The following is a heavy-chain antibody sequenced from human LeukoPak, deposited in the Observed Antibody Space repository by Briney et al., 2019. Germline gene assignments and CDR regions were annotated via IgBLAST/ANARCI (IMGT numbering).Heavy chain of an antibody. CDR1: GYRFFSHW. Sequence: NPGESLKISCKGSGYRFFSHWIGWVRQKPGKGLEWMGIIYPGDSDTRYSPSFQGQVTISADKSISTAYLQWSSLKASDTAMYYCARLPDYGDYVGGYYFDYWGQGTLVTVSS. J-gene: IGHJ4*02. V-gene: IGHV5-51*01. CDR3: ARLPDYGDYVGGYYFDY. D-gene: IGHD4-17*01. CDR2: IYPGDSDT.